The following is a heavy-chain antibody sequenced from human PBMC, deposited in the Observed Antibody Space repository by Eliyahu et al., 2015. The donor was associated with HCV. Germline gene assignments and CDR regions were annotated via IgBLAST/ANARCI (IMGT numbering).Heavy chain of an antibody. D-gene: IGHD2-15*01. Sequence: EVQLLESGGGLVQPGGSLXLXXAASGFTFXSXAMSWVRQAPGKGLEWVSAISGSGGSTYYADSVKGRFTISRDNSKNTLYLQMNSLRAEDTAVYYCANIAGRAAYWGQGTLVTVSS. CDR2: ISGSGGST. J-gene: IGHJ4*02. V-gene: IGHV3-23*01. CDR3: ANIAGRAAY. CDR1: GFTFXSXA.